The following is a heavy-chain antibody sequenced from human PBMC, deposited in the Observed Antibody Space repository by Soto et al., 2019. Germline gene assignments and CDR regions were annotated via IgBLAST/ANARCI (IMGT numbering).Heavy chain of an antibody. J-gene: IGHJ6*02. CDR3: ATRTVWPDEYYYYYYYGMDV. V-gene: IGHV1-69*13. CDR2: IIPIFGTA. Sequence: GASVKVSCKASGGTFSSYAISWVRQAPGQGLEWMGGIIPIFGTANYAQKFQGRVTITADESTSTAYMELSSLRSEDTTVYYCATRTVWPDEYYYYYYYGMDVWGQGTTVTVSS. D-gene: IGHD3-10*01. CDR1: GGTFSSYA.